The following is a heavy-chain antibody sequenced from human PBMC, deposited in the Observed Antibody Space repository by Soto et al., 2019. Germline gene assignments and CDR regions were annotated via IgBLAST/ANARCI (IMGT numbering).Heavy chain of an antibody. J-gene: IGHJ2*01. CDR2: IIPIFGTA. Sequence: QVQLVQSGAEVKKPGSSVKVSCKASGGTFSSYAISWVRQAPGQGLEWMGGIIPIFGTANYAQKFQGRVPITADESKSTAYMELSSLRSEDTAVYYCARVLGGGPEHWYFDLWGRGTLVTVSS. V-gene: IGHV1-69*01. CDR1: GGTFSSYA. D-gene: IGHD3-16*01. CDR3: ARVLGGGPEHWYFDL.